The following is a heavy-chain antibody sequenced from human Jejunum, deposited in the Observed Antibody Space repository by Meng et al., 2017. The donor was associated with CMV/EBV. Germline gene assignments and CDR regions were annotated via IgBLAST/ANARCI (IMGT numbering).Heavy chain of an antibody. Sequence: KACGYRFISHAMNWVRQAPGQGLEWMGWINTNTGNPTYAQGLAGRFVFSLDTSVSTAYLQITNLKAEDTAVYYCARGGNPEYGDYTYWGQGTLVTVSS. CDR3: ARGGNPEYGDYTY. CDR2: INTNTGNP. D-gene: IGHD4-17*01. V-gene: IGHV7-4-1*02. CDR1: GYRFISHA. J-gene: IGHJ4*02.